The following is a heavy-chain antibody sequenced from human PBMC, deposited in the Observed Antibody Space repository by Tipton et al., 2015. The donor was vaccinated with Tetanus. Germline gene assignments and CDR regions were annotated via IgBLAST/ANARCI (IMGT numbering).Heavy chain of an antibody. CDR2: ISYDGSNK. D-gene: IGHD2-15*01. J-gene: IGHJ5*02. CDR3: ARGKRYCSGGSCPVGFDP. V-gene: IGHV3-30*03. Sequence: RSLRLSCAASGFTFSSYGMHWVRQAPGKGLEWVAVISYDGSNKYYADSVKGRFTISRDNSKNTLYLQMNSLRAEDTAVYYCARGKRYCSGGSCPVGFDPWGQGTLVTVSS. CDR1: GFTFSSYG.